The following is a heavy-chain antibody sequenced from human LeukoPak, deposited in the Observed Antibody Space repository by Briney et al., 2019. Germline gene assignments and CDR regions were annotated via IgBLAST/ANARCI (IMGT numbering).Heavy chain of an antibody. J-gene: IGHJ4*02. CDR3: ARGRGSGSYQEYHFDC. Sequence: ASVKVSCKASGYTFISYYMHWVRQAPGQGLEWMGIINPSSGSTSYAQKFQGRVTMTRDTSTSTVYMELSSLRSEDTAVYYCARGRGSGSYQEYHFDCWGQGSLVTVSS. CDR2: INPSSGST. D-gene: IGHD3-10*01. V-gene: IGHV1-46*01. CDR1: GYTFISYY.